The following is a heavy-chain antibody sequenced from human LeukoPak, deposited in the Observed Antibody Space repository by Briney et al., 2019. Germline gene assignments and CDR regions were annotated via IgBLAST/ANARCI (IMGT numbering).Heavy chain of an antibody. CDR2: ISSNGGST. D-gene: IGHD1-26*01. V-gene: IGHV3-64*01. CDR1: GFTFSSYS. J-gene: IGHJ4*02. CDR3: AKGRAGSYVALDY. Sequence: GGSLRLSCAASGFTFSSYSMNWVRQAPGKGLEYVSAISSNGGSTYYVNSVKGRFTISRDNSKNTLYLQMNSLRAEDTAVYYCAKGRAGSYVALDYWGQGTLVTVSS.